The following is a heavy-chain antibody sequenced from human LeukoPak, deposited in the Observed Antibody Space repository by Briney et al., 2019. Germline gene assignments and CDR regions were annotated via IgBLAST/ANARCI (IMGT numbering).Heavy chain of an antibody. V-gene: IGHV4-59*01. CDR3: AREYYGSGNSSPSHSDY. D-gene: IGHD3-10*01. CDR2: IYYSGSA. Sequence: SETLTLACTVSGGCISSNYWSWIRQPPGKGLEWIGNIYYSGSAKYNPSLESRVPLSVDTSKNQFSLKLSSVTAADTAVYYCAREYYGSGNSSPSHSDYWGQGTRVTVSS. J-gene: IGHJ4*02. CDR1: GGCISSNY.